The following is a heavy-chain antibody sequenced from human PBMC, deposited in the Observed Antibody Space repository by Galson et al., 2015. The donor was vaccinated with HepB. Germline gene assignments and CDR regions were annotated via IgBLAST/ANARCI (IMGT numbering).Heavy chain of an antibody. CDR3: AREDHGYNL. J-gene: IGHJ4*02. V-gene: IGHV3-53*01. Sequence: SLRLSCADPGFTISPNYMSWVRQAPGKGLEWVSVIYTGGSRYYADSVKGRFTISRDNSKNRLYLQMNSLRAEDTAIYYCAREDHGYNLWGQGTLVTVSS. CDR1: GFTISPNY. D-gene: IGHD5-24*01. CDR2: IYTGGSR.